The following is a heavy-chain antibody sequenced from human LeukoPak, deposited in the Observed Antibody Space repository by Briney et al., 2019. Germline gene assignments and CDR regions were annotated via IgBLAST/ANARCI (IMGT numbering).Heavy chain of an antibody. CDR2: IKQDGSEK. CDR1: GFSFSSYW. CDR3: AREGYQQNY. Sequence: GGSLRLSCEGSGFSFSSYWMSWVRQAPGKGLEWVANIKQDGSEKYYVDSVKGRFTISRDNAKNSLYLQMNSLRAEDTAVYYCAREGYQQNYWGQGTLVTVSS. V-gene: IGHV3-7*01. J-gene: IGHJ4*02. D-gene: IGHD2-2*01.